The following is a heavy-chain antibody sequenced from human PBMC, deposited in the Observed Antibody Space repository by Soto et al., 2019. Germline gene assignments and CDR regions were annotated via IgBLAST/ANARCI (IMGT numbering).Heavy chain of an antibody. J-gene: IGHJ6*03. D-gene: IGHD3-3*01. CDR3: ARHTIFYYYMDV. CDR2: IYYSGST. Sequence: QLQLQESGPGLVKPSETLSLTCTVSGCSISSSSYYWGWIRQPPGKGLEWIGSIYYSGSTYYNPSLKSRVTISVDTSKNQFSLKLSSVTAADTAVYYGARHTIFYYYMDVWGKGTTVTVSS. CDR1: GCSISSSSYY. V-gene: IGHV4-39*01.